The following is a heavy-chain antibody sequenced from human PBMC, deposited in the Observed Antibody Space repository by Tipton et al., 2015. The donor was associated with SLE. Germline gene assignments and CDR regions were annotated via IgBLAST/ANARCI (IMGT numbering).Heavy chain of an antibody. D-gene: IGHD3-10*01. V-gene: IGHV4-4*07. Sequence: TLSLTCTVSGDSINSHYWSWIRQPAGKGLQWIGRIYPSGSINYNPSLKSRVTMSVDTSKNQFSLRLNSVTAADTAVYYCARGAKERITLVRVRPYYFDYWGQGSLVTVSS. CDR1: GDSINSHY. CDR3: ARGAKERITLVRVRPYYFDY. J-gene: IGHJ4*03. CDR2: IYPSGSI.